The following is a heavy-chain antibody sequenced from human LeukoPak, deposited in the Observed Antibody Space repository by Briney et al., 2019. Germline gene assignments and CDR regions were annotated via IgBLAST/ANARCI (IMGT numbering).Heavy chain of an antibody. CDR2: INPSGGST. J-gene: IGHJ4*02. D-gene: IGHD3-22*01. Sequence: GASVKVSCKASGYTFTSYYMHWVRQAPGQGLEWMGIINPSGGSTSYAQKFQGRVTMTRDTSTSTAYMELSSLRSEDTAVYYCARAVYYDSSGYPNFDYWGQGILVTVSS. CDR3: ARAVYYDSSGYPNFDY. V-gene: IGHV1-46*01. CDR1: GYTFTSYY.